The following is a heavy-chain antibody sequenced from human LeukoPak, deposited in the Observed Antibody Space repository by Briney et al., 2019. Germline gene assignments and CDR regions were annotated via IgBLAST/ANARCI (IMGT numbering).Heavy chain of an antibody. CDR1: GGSINSYY. J-gene: IGHJ4*02. CDR2: IYYSGNT. D-gene: IGHD5-18*01. CDR3: ARQEMGYSYNLFDY. Sequence: SETLSLTYTVSGGSINSYYWSWIRQPPGKGLEWIGYIYYSGNTKYNPSLKSRVTILVDTSKNQFSLKLTSLTAADTAVYYCARQEMGYSYNLFDYWGQGTLVTVSS. V-gene: IGHV4-59*08.